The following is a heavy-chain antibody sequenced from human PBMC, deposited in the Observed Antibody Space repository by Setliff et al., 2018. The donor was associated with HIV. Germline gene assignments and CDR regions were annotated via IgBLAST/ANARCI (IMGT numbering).Heavy chain of an antibody. V-gene: IGHV3-30*02. Sequence: PGGSLRLSCVASGFTFSSYDKHWVRQAPGKGLEWVTFIRYDGSNKYYADSVKGRFTISRDNVKNSLYLQMNSLRAEDTAVYYCVTDRGIRGQQSFIWGHGTLVTVSS. CDR2: IRYDGSNK. CDR3: VTDRGIRGQQSFI. J-gene: IGHJ4*01. D-gene: IGHD3-10*01. CDR1: GFTFSSYD.